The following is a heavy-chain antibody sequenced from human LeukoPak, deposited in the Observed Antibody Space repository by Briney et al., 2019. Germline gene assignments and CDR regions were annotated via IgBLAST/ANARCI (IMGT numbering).Heavy chain of an antibody. D-gene: IGHD6-13*01. V-gene: IGHV1-18*01. J-gene: IGHJ4*02. Sequence: GASVKVSCKASGYTFTSYGISWVRQAPGQGLEWMGWISAYNGNTNYAQKLQGRVTMTTDTSTSTAYMELRSLRSDDTAVYYCARDPGIGSSWYYFDYWGQGTLVTVSS. CDR1: GYTFTSYG. CDR3: ARDPGIGSSWYYFDY. CDR2: ISAYNGNT.